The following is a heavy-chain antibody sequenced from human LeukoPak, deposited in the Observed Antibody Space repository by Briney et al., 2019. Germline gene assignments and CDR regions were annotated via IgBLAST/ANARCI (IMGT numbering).Heavy chain of an antibody. CDR3: ARDRLEMATIPDY. Sequence: GGSLRLSCAASGFTFSSYAMHWVRQAPGKGLEYVSAISSNGGSTYYANSVKGRFTISRDNSKNTLYLQMGSLRAEDMAVYYCARDRLEMATIPDYWGQGTLVTVSS. CDR2: ISSNGGST. D-gene: IGHD5-24*01. V-gene: IGHV3-64*01. CDR1: GFTFSSYA. J-gene: IGHJ4*02.